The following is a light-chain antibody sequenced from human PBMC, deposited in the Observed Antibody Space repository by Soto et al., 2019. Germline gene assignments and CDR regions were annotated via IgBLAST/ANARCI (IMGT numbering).Light chain of an antibody. CDR3: NSYAGTSYV. CDR1: SSDVGGYNY. Sequence: QSVLTQPASVSGSPGQSITISCTGTSSDVGGYNYVSWYQQHPGKAPKLMIYEVSTRPSGVSNRFSGSKSGNTASLTISGLQAEDEADYYCNSYAGTSYVFGTGTKLTVL. J-gene: IGLJ1*01. V-gene: IGLV2-14*01. CDR2: EVS.